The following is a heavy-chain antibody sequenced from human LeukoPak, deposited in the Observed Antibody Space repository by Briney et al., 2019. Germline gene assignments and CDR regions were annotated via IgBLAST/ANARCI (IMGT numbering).Heavy chain of an antibody. D-gene: IGHD3-3*01. CDR3: AAYYTSSDY. J-gene: IGHJ4*02. V-gene: IGHV3-23*01. CDR1: GFSFSSYA. Sequence: TGGSLRLSCAASGFSFSSYAMSWVRQAPGKGLEWVSAISISGGSTYYADSVKGRFTISRDNSKNTMYLQMNSPRAEDTAVYYCAAYYTSSDYWGQGTLVTVSS. CDR2: ISISGGST.